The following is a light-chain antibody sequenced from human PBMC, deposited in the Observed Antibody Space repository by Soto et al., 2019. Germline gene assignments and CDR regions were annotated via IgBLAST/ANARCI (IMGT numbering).Light chain of an antibody. CDR1: SGSIASNY. CDR2: EDN. V-gene: IGLV6-57*04. Sequence: NFMLTQPHSVSESPGKTVTISCTRSSGSIASNYVQWYQQRPGSAPTPVIYEDNERPSGVPDRFSGSIDSSPNSASLTISGLKTDDEADYYCQSYQSGNVVFGGGTKLPAL. CDR3: QSYQSGNVV. J-gene: IGLJ2*01.